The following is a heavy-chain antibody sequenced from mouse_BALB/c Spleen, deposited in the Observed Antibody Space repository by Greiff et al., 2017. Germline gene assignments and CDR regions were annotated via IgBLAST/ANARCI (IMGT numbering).Heavy chain of an antibody. CDR3: ARSGFDY. Sequence: QVQLKQSGAELARPGASVKLSCKASGYTFTDYYINWVKQRTGQGLEWIGEIYPGSGNTYYNEKFKGKATLTGDKSSSTAYMQLSSLTSEDSAVYFCARSGFDYWGQGTTLTVSS. D-gene: IGHD3-1*01. V-gene: IGHV1-77*01. J-gene: IGHJ2*01. CDR2: IYPGSGNT. CDR1: GYTFTDYY.